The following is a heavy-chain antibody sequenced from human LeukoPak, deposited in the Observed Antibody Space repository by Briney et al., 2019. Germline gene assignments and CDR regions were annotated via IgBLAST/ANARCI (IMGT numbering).Heavy chain of an antibody. CDR2: IYYSGST. Sequence: TSETLSLTCTVSGGSISSYYWSWIRQPPGKGLEWLGYIYYSGSTNYNPSLKSRVTISVDTSKNQFSLKLSSVTAADTAVYYCARAREYYDILIKSPDDAFDIWGQGTMVTVSS. D-gene: IGHD3-9*01. CDR3: ARAREYYDILIKSPDDAFDI. J-gene: IGHJ3*02. CDR1: GGSISSYY. V-gene: IGHV4-59*01.